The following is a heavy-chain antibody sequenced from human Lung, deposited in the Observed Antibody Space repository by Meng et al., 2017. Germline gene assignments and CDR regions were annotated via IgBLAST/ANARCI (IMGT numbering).Heavy chain of an antibody. CDR3: TNDRLNH. CDR2: INRDGTKP. Sequence: EVVLVESGGGLVPPGGSLRLSCATSGFTFTDHWMHWVRQGPGKGLVWVSRINRDGTKPTYADSVKGRFTISRDNAKNTLYLQMNNLRAEDTAFYYCTNDRLNHWGQGALVTVSS. D-gene: IGHD1-1*01. CDR1: GFTFTDHW. V-gene: IGHV3-74*01. J-gene: IGHJ1*01.